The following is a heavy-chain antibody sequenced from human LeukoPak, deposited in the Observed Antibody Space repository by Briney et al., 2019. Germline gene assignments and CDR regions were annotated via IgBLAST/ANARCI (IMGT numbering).Heavy chain of an antibody. V-gene: IGHV4-34*01. D-gene: IGHD4-17*01. Sequence: SETLSLTCAVYGGSFSGYYWSWIRQPPGKGLEWIGEINHSGSTNYNPSLKSRVTISVDTSKNQFSLKLSSVTAADTAVYYCASGTTVTRYYFDYWGQGTRVTVSS. CDR1: GGSFSGYY. CDR3: ASGTTVTRYYFDY. CDR2: INHSGST. J-gene: IGHJ4*02.